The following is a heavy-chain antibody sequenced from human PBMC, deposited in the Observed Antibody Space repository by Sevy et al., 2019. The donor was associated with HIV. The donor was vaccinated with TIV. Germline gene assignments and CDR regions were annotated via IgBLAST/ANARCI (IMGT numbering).Heavy chain of an antibody. V-gene: IGHV4-59*01. CDR2: IYYSGPT. D-gene: IGHD2-15*01. J-gene: IGHJ5*02. CDR3: ARGTYCTGGTCPGSWFDP. Sequence: SETLSLTCTVSGGSINNYYWSWIRQPPGKGLEWIGYIYYSGPTNYNPSLKSRVTISVDTSKNQFPLKLSSVTAADTAVYYCARGTYCTGGTCPGSWFDPWGQGTLVTVSS. CDR1: GGSINNYY.